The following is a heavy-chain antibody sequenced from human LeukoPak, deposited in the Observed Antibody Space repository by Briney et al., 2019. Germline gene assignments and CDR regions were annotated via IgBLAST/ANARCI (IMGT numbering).Heavy chain of an antibody. J-gene: IGHJ4*02. CDR2: IKKDGSEK. CDR3: ARHLSGVTGYTYGRGIDY. Sequence: SGGSLRLSCAASGFTFSSYWMSWVRQAPGKGPEWVANIKKDGSEKYYVDSVKGRFTISRDNAKTSLYLQMISLRAEDTAVYYCARHLSGVTGYTYGRGIDYWGQGTLVTVSS. D-gene: IGHD5-18*01. CDR1: GFTFSSYW. V-gene: IGHV3-7*01.